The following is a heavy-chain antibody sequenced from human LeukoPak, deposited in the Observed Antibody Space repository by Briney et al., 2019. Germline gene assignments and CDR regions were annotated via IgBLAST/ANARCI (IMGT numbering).Heavy chain of an antibody. Sequence: PSETLSLTCAVSDGSISSGGYSWSWIRQPPGKGLEWIGYIYHSGSTYYNPSLKSRVTISVDRSKNQFSLKLSSVTAADTAVYYCARGTHPNYCSGGSCFNWFDPWGQGTLVTVSS. J-gene: IGHJ5*02. CDR3: ARGTHPNYCSGGSCFNWFDP. CDR1: DGSISSGGYS. D-gene: IGHD2-15*01. CDR2: IYHSGST. V-gene: IGHV4-30-2*01.